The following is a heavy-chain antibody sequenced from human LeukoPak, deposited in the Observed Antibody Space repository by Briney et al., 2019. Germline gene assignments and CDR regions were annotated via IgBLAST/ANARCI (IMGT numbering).Heavy chain of an antibody. J-gene: IGHJ5*02. CDR3: ARSHKWGLPTT. D-gene: IGHD1-26*01. CDR2: IYYSGST. Sequence: SQTLSLTCTVSGGSISSGGYYWSWIRQHPGKGLEWIGYIYYSGSTYYNPSLKSRVSISVDTSKNQFSLKLTSVTAADTAVYYCARSHKWGLPTTWGQGTLVTVSS. CDR1: GGSISSGGYY. V-gene: IGHV4-31*03.